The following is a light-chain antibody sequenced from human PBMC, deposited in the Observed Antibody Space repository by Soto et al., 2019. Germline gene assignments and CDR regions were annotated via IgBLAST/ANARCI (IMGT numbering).Light chain of an antibody. CDR3: QQYYSYPPT. CDR2: AAS. Sequence: AIRMTQSPSSFSASTGDRVTITCRASQGISSYLAWYQQKPGQAPKLLIYAASTLQSGVPSRFSGSGSGTDFTLTISCLQSEDFATDYCQQYYSYPPTFGQGTKLEI. J-gene: IGKJ2*01. CDR1: QGISSY. V-gene: IGKV1-8*01.